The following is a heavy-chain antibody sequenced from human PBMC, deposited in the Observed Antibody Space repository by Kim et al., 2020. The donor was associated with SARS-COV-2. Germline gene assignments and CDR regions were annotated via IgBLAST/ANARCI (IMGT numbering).Heavy chain of an antibody. Sequence: GESLKISCKGSGYSFTSYWIGWVHQMPGKGLEWMGIIYPGDSDTRYSPSFQGQVTISADKSISTAYLQWSSLKASDTAMYYCARLGAGYSSSLDVDHDAFDFWGQGTIVTVSS. CDR3: ARLGAGYSSSLDVDHDAFDF. CDR2: IYPGDSDT. J-gene: IGHJ3*01. D-gene: IGHD6-13*01. CDR1: GYSFTSYW. V-gene: IGHV5-51*07.